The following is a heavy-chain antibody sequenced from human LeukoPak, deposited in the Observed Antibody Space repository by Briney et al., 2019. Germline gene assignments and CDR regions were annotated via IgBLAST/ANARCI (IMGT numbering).Heavy chain of an antibody. J-gene: IGHJ6*03. Sequence: PSETLSLTCTVSGGSISSYYWSWIRQPAGKGLEWIGRIYTSGSTNYNPSLKSRVTISVDKSKNQFSLKLSSVTAADTAVYYCAREPAVAGTSYYYYYYMDVWGKWTTVTVSS. CDR2: IYTSGST. V-gene: IGHV4-4*07. CDR1: GGSISSYY. CDR3: AREPAVAGTSYYYYYYMDV. D-gene: IGHD6-19*01.